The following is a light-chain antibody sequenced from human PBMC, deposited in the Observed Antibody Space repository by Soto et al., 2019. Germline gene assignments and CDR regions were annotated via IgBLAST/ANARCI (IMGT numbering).Light chain of an antibody. CDR1: QGIGRT. Sequence: EIVMTQSPATLSVSPGDGATLSCRASQGIGRTLAWYQHKPGQTPRLLIYDASTRATGVPARFSGSGSGTEFTLTINSLQSEDFAVYYCQRYNNWPLTFGGGTKVESK. J-gene: IGKJ4*01. CDR3: QRYNNWPLT. CDR2: DAS. V-gene: IGKV3-15*01.